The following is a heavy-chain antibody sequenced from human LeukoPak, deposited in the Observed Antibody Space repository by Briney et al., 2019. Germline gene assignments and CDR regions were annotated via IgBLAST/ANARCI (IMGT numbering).Heavy chain of an antibody. V-gene: IGHV3-11*01. J-gene: IGHJ4*02. D-gene: IGHD2-15*01. CDR1: GIAVSDYY. CDR2: ISSSGSTI. Sequence: GGSLRLSCAASGIAVSDYYMSWIRQAPGKGLEWVSYISSSGSTIYYADSVKGRFTISRDNAKNSLYLQMNSLRAEDTAVYYCARDEELLGVDYWGQGTLVTVSS. CDR3: ARDEELLGVDY.